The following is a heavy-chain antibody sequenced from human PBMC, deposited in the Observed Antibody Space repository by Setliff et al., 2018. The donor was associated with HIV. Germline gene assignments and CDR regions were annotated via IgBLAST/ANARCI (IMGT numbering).Heavy chain of an antibody. CDR3: ARDGYYYDGSAYSTFDY. V-gene: IGHV1-46*01. J-gene: IGHJ4*02. D-gene: IGHD3-22*01. Sequence: ASVKVSCKASGYTFTSYYIHWVRQAPGQGLEWMGRINPSGGSTSYAQKFQGRVTMTRDTSTSTAYMELRSLRSDDTAVYYCARDGYYYDGSAYSTFDYWGQGTLVTVSS. CDR1: GYTFTSYY. CDR2: INPSGGST.